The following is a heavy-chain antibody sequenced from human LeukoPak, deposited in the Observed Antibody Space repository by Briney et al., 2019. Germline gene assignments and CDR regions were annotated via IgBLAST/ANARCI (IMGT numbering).Heavy chain of an antibody. D-gene: IGHD6-13*01. CDR2: IRSKANSYAT. CDR3: GTAAADAFDI. J-gene: IGHJ3*02. Sequence: GGSLRLSCAASGFTFGGSAMHWVRQASGKGLEWVGRIRSKANSYATAYAASVKGRFTISRDDSKNTAYLQMNSLKTEDTAVYYCGTAAADAFDIWGQGTMVTVSS. CDR1: GFTFGGSA. V-gene: IGHV3-73*01.